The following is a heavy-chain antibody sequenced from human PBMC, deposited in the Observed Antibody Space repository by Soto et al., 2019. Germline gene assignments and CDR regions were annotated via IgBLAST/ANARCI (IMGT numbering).Heavy chain of an antibody. J-gene: IGHJ6*02. V-gene: IGHV3-23*01. D-gene: IGHD2-21*01. CDR1: GFSFGTYV. CDR3: TKHWGGPPYYSGMHV. CDR2: ISGSGGRV. Sequence: EVQLLESGGGMVEPRGSLKLSCAASGFSFGTYVMNWVRQAPGKGLEWVSGISGSGGRVYSADSVKGRFTISRDNSRNTLYLQMNSLSAVDTAVYYCTKHWGGPPYYSGMHVWGQGTTVTVSS.